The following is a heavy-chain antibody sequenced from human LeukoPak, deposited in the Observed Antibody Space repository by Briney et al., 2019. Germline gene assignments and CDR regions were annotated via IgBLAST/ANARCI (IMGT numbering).Heavy chain of an antibody. CDR2: IGNSDSTV. CDR1: GFTFSDYF. D-gene: IGHD2-2*01. V-gene: IGHV3-11*01. Sequence: KPGGSLRLSCAASGFTFSDYFMSWIRQAPGWGLEWVSYIGNSDSTVYYADSVKGRFTISRDSAKNSLYLQMNSLRAEDTAVYYCARHQVVPSKRPFDYWGQGTLVTVSS. CDR3: ARHQVVPSKRPFDY. J-gene: IGHJ4*02.